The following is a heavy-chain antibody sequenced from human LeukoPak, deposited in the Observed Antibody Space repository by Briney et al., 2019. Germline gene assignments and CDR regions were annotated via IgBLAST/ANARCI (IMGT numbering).Heavy chain of an antibody. Sequence: PSETLSLTCTVPGGSISSYYWSWIRQPPGKGLEWIGYIYYTGSTNYNPSLKSRVTISVDTSKNQFYLKLNYVTAADTAVYYCVRDFIAAASGAFDIWGQGTTVTVSS. CDR1: GGSISSYY. CDR2: IYYTGST. D-gene: IGHD6-13*01. J-gene: IGHJ3*02. V-gene: IGHV4-59*01. CDR3: VRDFIAAASGAFDI.